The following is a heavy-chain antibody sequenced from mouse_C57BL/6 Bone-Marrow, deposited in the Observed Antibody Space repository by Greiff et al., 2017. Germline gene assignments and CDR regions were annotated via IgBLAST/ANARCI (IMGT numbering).Heavy chain of an antibody. D-gene: IGHD4-1*01. V-gene: IGHV1-55*01. CDR3: ARSGPLGRSFDY. J-gene: IGHJ2*01. Sequence: QVQLQQPGAELVKPGASVKMSCKASGYTFTSYCITWVKQRPGQGLEWIGDIYPTSGRTNYNEKFKSKAILTVDTSSNTAYMQLSSLTSEDSAVFYCARSGPLGRSFDYWGQGTTLTGSS. CDR2: IYPTSGRT. CDR1: GYTFTSYC.